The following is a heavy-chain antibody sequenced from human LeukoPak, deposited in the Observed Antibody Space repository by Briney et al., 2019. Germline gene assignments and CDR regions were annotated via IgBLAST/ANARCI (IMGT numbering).Heavy chain of an antibody. CDR2: VNRDGSET. J-gene: IGHJ4*02. CDR1: GFALSSHW. CDR3: ARDGGIAAALPPFDY. D-gene: IGHD6-13*01. V-gene: IGHV3-7*01. Sequence: GGSLRLSCAASGFALSSHWMTWVRQVPGRGPEWVANVNRDGSETYYLDSVKGRFTISKDNAKNTLYLQMNSLRAEDTAVYYCARDGGIAAALPPFDYWGQGTLVTVSS.